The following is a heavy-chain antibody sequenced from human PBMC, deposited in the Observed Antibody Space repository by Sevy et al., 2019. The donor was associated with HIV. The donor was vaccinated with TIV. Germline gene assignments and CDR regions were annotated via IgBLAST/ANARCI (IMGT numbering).Heavy chain of an antibody. D-gene: IGHD3-16*01. J-gene: IGHJ5*02. CDR1: GYSISSGYY. CDR2: IYHSGST. CDR3: ARLPPDYDLNWFDP. Sequence: LLQLPETLSLTCAVSGYSISSGYYWGWIRQPPGKGLEWIGSIYHSGSTCYNPSLKSRVTISVDTSKNQFSLKLSSVTAADTAVYYCARLPPDYDLNWFDPWGQGTLVTVSS. V-gene: IGHV4-38-2*01.